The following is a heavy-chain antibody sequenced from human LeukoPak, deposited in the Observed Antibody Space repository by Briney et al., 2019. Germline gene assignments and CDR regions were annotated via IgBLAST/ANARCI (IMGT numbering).Heavy chain of an antibody. J-gene: IGHJ4*02. Sequence: ASVTVSCKASGGTFSSYAISWVRQAPGQGLEWMGWINPYSGDTNYAQKFQDRVTMTRDTSISTAYMELSRLISDDAAVYFCARGYNGGDYWGQGTLVTVSS. CDR3: ARGYNGGDY. CDR1: GGTFSSYA. V-gene: IGHV1-2*02. D-gene: IGHD5-24*01. CDR2: INPYSGDT.